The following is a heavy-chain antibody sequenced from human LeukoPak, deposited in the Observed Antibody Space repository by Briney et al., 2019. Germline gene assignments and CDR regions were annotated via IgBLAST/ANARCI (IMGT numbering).Heavy chain of an antibody. CDR3: AKYRGFGDSYDS. V-gene: IGHV3-23*01. D-gene: IGHD3-10*01. Sequence: GGSLRLSCVASGFPVSMIVMSWVRPAPREGLGWDSTTRGRGDRTYYADSVKGRFTISRDTSKNTLYLEMNSLRAEDAAVYYCAKYRGFGDSYDSWGQGTLVSVCS. CDR1: GFPVSMIV. J-gene: IGHJ4*02. CDR2: TRGRGDRT.